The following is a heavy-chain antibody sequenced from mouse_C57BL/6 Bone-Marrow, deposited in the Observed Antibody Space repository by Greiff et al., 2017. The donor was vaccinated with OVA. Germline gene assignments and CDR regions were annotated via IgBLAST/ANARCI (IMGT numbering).Heavy chain of an antibody. J-gene: IGHJ2*01. CDR1: GYAFTDYN. V-gene: IGHV1-18*01. CDR2: INPNNGGT. CDR3: ARKGSNYEGFDY. Sequence: VQLQQSGPELVKPGASVKIPCKASGYAFTDYNMDWVKQSHGKSLEWIGDINPNNGGTIYNQKFKGKATLTVDKSSSTAYMELRSLTSEDTAVYYCARKGSNYEGFDYWGQGTTLTVSS. D-gene: IGHD2-5*01.